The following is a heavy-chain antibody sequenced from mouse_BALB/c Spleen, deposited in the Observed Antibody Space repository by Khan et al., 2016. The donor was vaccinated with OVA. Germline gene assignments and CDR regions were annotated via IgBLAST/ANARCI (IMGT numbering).Heavy chain of an antibody. CDR2: IYPEDGTT. J-gene: IGHJ3*01. CDR3: ARSGYDFFAY. CDR1: GYAFSNYW. V-gene: IGHV1-80*01. D-gene: IGHD2-14*01. Sequence: QVQLQQSGAELVRPGSSMKISCKASGYAFSNYWMNWVKQGPGQGLEGIGQIYPEDGTTNSNGKLKDKATLTAYKSSNTASMQLSSLTSEDSAVYFCARSGYDFFAYWGQGTLVTVSA.